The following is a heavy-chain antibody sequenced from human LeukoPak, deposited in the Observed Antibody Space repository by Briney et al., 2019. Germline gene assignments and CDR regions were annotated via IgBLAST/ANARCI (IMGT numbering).Heavy chain of an antibody. CDR1: GFTFSSYA. J-gene: IGHJ5*02. D-gene: IGHD3-10*01. V-gene: IGHV3-64*01. CDR2: ISSNGGST. Sequence: PGGSLRLSCAAPGFTFSSYAMHWVRQAPGKGLEYVSAISSNGGSTYYANSVKGRFTISRDNSKNTLYLQMGSLRAEDMAVYYCARDSGGRELLMGNWFDPWGQGTLVTVSS. CDR3: ARDSGGRELLMGNWFDP.